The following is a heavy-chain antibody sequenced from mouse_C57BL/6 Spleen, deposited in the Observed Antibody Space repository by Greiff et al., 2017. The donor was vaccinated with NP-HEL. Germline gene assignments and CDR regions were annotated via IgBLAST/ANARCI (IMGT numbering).Heavy chain of an antibody. D-gene: IGHD1-1*01. Sequence: QVQLQQPGAELVMPGASVKLSCKASGYTFTSYWMHWVKQRPGQGLEWIGVIDPSDSYTNYNQKFKGKSTLTVDKSSSTAYMQLSSLTSEDSAVYYCARSGYGSSYWYFDVWGTGTTVTVSS. V-gene: IGHV1-69*01. CDR1: GYTFTSYW. CDR3: ARSGYGSSYWYFDV. J-gene: IGHJ1*03. CDR2: IDPSDSYT.